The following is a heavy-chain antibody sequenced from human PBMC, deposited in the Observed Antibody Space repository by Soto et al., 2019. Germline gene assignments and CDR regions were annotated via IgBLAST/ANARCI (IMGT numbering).Heavy chain of an antibody. V-gene: IGHV3-23*01. J-gene: IGHJ4*02. CDR3: AKLPQYDILTGYLNYFDY. D-gene: IGHD3-9*01. CDR1: GFTFNIYA. Sequence: GSLRLSCAASGFTFNIYAMSWVRQAPGKGQEWVSAISGSGGGTYYADSVEGRFTISRDNSNNTLYLQVSSLRAEDTAVYYCAKLPQYDILTGYLNYFDYWGQGTLVTVSS. CDR2: ISGSGGGT.